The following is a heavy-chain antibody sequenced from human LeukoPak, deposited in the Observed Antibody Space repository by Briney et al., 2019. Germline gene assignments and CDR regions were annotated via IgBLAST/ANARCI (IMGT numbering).Heavy chain of an antibody. CDR1: GFMLSSNW. Sequence: GGSLRLSCAASGFMLSSNWMSWVRLAPGKGLEWVANIKEDGTETYYVDSVKGRFTISRDNAKNSLYLQMNSLRVEDTAVYYCAKGGRSLQTYWGQGTLVTVSS. V-gene: IGHV3-7*03. J-gene: IGHJ4*02. D-gene: IGHD5-24*01. CDR2: IKEDGTET. CDR3: AKGGRSLQTY.